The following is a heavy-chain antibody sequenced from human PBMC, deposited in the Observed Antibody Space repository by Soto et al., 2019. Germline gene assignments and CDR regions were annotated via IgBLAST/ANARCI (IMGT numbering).Heavy chain of an antibody. D-gene: IGHD4-17*01. CDR2: IYYSGST. CDR3: ARHRYGEYYYYGMDV. V-gene: IGHV4-39*01. J-gene: IGHJ6*02. Sequence: SETLSLTCPVSGGSISSSSYYWGWIRQPPGKGLEWIGSIYYSGSTYYNPSLKSRVTISVDTSKNQFSLKLSSVTAADTAVYYCARHRYGEYYYYGMDVWGQGTTVTAP. CDR1: GGSISSSSYY.